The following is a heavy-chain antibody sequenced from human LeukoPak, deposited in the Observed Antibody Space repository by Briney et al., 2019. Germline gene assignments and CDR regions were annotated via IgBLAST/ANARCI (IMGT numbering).Heavy chain of an antibody. CDR3: PRHFPSPLRIAVVTFDRYFDF. CDR1: GDSISSTYYY. Sequence: SDTLSLTCTVSGDSISSTYYYWGSVRQPPGKGLEWSGTNYYTGSTSYNPSLRSRVALCVDTPNNLFSLKLSSVTATDTDVYYCPRHFPSPLRIAVVTFDRYFDFWGRGDLVPVSS. CDR2: NYYTGST. V-gene: IGHV4-39*01. D-gene: IGHD6-19*01. J-gene: IGHJ2*01.